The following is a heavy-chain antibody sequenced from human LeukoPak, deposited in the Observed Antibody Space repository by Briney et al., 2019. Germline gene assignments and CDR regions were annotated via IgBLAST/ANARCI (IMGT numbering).Heavy chain of an antibody. CDR3: AKSKGRVAGTGPFDY. CDR1: GFTFSSYS. J-gene: IGHJ4*02. CDR2: ISSSSSYI. Sequence: GGSLRLSCAASGFTFSSYSMNWVRQAPGKGLEWVSSISSSSSYIYYADSVKGRFTISRDNAKNSLYLQMNSLRAEDTAVYYCAKSKGRVAGTGPFDYWGQGTLVTVSS. D-gene: IGHD6-19*01. V-gene: IGHV3-21*01.